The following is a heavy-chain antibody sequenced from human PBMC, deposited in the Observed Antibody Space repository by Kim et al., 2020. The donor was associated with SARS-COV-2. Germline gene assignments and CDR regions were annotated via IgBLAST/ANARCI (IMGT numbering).Heavy chain of an antibody. CDR3: ARQVLTGSYYYYGMDV. D-gene: IGHD3-9*01. J-gene: IGHJ6*02. CDR2: IYPGDSDT. CDR1: GYSFTSYW. V-gene: IGHV5-51*01. Sequence: GESLKISCKGSGYSFTSYWIGWVRQMPGKGLEWMGIIYPGDSDTRYSPSFQGQVTISADKSISTAYLQWSSLKASDTAMYYCARQVLTGSYYYYGMDVWGQGTTVTVSS.